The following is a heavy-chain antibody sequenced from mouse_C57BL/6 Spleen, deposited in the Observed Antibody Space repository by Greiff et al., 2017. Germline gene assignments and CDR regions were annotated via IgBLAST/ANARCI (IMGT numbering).Heavy chain of an antibody. CDR3: ARRSPYGSSWYFDV. CDR1: GYTFTDYN. Sequence: EVQLQQSGPELVKPGASVKIPCKASGYTFTDYNMDWVKQSHGKSLEWIGDINPNNGGTIYNQKFKGKATLTVDKSSSTAYMELRRLTSEDTAVYYCARRSPYGSSWYFDVWGTGTTVTVSS. D-gene: IGHD1-1*01. CDR2: INPNNGGT. V-gene: IGHV1-18*01. J-gene: IGHJ1*03.